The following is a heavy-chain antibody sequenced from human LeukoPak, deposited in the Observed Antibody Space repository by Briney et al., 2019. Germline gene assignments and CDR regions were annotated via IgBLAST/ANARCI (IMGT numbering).Heavy chain of an antibody. V-gene: IGHV3-23*01. CDR3: AKEPGGSGSPFDY. CDR1: GFTFGSYA. D-gene: IGHD3-22*01. Sequence: GGSLRLSCAASGFTFGSYAMSWVRRAPGKGLEWVSAISRSGGSTDYADSVKGRFTLSRDNSKNTLYLQMNSLRGEDTALYFCAKEPGGSGSPFDYWGQGTLVTVSS. J-gene: IGHJ4*02. CDR2: ISRSGGST.